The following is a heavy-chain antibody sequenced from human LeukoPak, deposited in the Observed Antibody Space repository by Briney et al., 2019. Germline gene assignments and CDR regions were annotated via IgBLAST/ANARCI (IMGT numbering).Heavy chain of an antibody. D-gene: IGHD3-22*01. CDR1: GGSISSYY. Sequence: SETLSLTCTVSGGSISSYYWSWIRQPPAKGLEWIGYIYYSGSTNYNPSLKSRVTISVDTSKNQFSLKLSSVTAADTAVYYCARDYYGTFDYWGQGTLVTVSS. J-gene: IGHJ4*02. CDR3: ARDYYGTFDY. V-gene: IGHV4-59*01. CDR2: IYYSGST.